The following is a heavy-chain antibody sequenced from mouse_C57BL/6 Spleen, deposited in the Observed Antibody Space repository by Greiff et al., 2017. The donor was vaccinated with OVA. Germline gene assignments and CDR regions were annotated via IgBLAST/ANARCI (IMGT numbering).Heavy chain of an antibody. D-gene: IGHD1-1*01. CDR3: ARSIYYYAFAY. J-gene: IGHJ3*01. V-gene: IGHV1-55*01. CDR2: IYPGSGST. CDR1: GYTFTSYW. Sequence: QVPLQQPGAELVKPGASVKMSCKASGYTFTSYWITWVKQRPGQGLEWLGDIYPGSGSTNYNEKFKSKATLTVDTSSSTAYMQLSSLTSEDSAVYYCARSIYYYAFAYWGQGTLVTVSA.